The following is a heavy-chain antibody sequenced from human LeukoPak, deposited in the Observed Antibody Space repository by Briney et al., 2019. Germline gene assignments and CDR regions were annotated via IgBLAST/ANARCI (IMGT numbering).Heavy chain of an antibody. Sequence: SVKVSCKASGYTFTSYGISWVRQAPGQGLEWMGGIIPIFGTANYAQKFQGRVTITADESTSTAYMELSSLRSEDTAVYYCARDFGDSSGQPVGDAFDIWGQGTMVTVSS. V-gene: IGHV1-69*13. CDR3: ARDFGDSSGQPVGDAFDI. CDR1: GYTFTSYG. CDR2: IIPIFGTA. D-gene: IGHD6-19*01. J-gene: IGHJ3*02.